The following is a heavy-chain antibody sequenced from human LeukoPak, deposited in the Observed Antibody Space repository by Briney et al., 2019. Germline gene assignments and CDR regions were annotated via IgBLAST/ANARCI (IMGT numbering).Heavy chain of an antibody. CDR2: ISWDSGGI. CDR1: GFNFDAYA. CDR3: AKGGHSNSFNWFDA. D-gene: IGHD6-13*01. J-gene: IGHJ5*02. V-gene: IGHV3-9*01. Sequence: GRSLRLSCAASGFNFDAYAMHWVWQLPGKGLEWVSGISWDSGGIGYADSVKGRFTISRDNAKNSLNLQMNSLRPEDTALYYCAKGGHSNSFNWFDAWGQGALVTVSS.